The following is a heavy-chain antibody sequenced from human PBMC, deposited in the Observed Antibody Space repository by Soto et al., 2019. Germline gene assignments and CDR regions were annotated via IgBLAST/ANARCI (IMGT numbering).Heavy chain of an antibody. CDR1: VGYISSGGYS. CDR3: AHHGYYSYGMDV. Sequence: SETLSLTGAVSVGYISSGGYSWSWIRQPPGKGLEWIGYIYHSGSTYYNPSLKSRVTKDTSKNQVVLTMTNMDPVDTATYYCAHHGYYSYGMDVWGQGTTVTVSS. J-gene: IGHJ6*02. CDR2: IYHSGST. V-gene: IGHV4-30-2*02.